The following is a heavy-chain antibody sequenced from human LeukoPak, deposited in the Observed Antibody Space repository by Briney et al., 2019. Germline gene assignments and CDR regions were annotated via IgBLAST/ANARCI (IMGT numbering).Heavy chain of an antibody. J-gene: IGHJ6*04. V-gene: IGHV1-69*06. CDR1: GGTSSSYA. CDR2: IIPIFGTA. Sequence: GASVKVSCKASGGTSSSYAIGWVRQAPGQGLEWMGGIIPIFGTANYAQKFQGRVTITADKSTSTAYMELSSLRSEDTAVYYCARAGGLQGGYYYYYGMDVWGKGTTVTVSS. D-gene: IGHD2-21*01. CDR3: ARAGGLQGGYYYYYGMDV.